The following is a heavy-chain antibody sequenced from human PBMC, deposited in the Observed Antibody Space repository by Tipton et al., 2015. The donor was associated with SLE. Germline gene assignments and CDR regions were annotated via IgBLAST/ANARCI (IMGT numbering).Heavy chain of an antibody. Sequence: TLSLTCTVSGGSISSGGYYWSWIRQHPGKGLEWIGYIYYSGSTNYNPSLKSRVTISVDTSKNQFSLKLTSVTAADTAVYYCAREFLSPMTTVHWYFDLWGRGTLVTVSS. CDR2: IYYSGST. J-gene: IGHJ2*01. CDR3: AREFLSPMTTVHWYFDL. CDR1: GGSISSGGYY. V-gene: IGHV4-31*03. D-gene: IGHD4-11*01.